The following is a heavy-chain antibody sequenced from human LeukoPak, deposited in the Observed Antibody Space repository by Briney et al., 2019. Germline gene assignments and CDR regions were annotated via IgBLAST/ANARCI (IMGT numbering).Heavy chain of an antibody. D-gene: IGHD2-2*01. CDR3: ARDALSCSSTSCPLAS. J-gene: IGHJ5*01. CDR1: GYTFTSYG. V-gene: IGHV1-18*01. Sequence: ASVKVSCKASGYTFTSYGISWVRQAPGQGLEWMGWISAYNGNTNYAQKLQGRVTMTTDTSTNTAYMELRSLRSDDTAVYYCARDALSCSSTSCPLASWGQGTLVTVSS. CDR2: ISAYNGNT.